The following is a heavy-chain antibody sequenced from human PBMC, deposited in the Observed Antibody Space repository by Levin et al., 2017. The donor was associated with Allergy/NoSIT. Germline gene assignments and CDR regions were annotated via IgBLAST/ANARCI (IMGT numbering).Heavy chain of an antibody. D-gene: IGHD2-2*01. CDR1: GFSFSSYW. CDR3: ARVACSSPGCVDFDY. Sequence: PGGSLRLSCAASGFSFSSYWMHWVRQAPGKGLVWVSRIKSDESRTSYADSVKGRLTISRDNAKNTLYLQMNSLRAEDTAVYYCARVACSSPGCVDFDYLGQGTLVTVSS. V-gene: IGHV3-74*01. CDR2: IKSDESRT. J-gene: IGHJ4*02.